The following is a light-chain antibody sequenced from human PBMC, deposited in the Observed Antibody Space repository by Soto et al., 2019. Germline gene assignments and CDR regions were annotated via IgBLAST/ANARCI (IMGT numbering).Light chain of an antibody. V-gene: IGKV3-20*01. CDR2: GTS. J-gene: IGKJ5*01. Sequence: EIVLTQSTGTLSLSPGERVTLCCRTIQTISNNHLAWYQQKPGQAPRLLIHGTSNRATGIPDRFSGSGSGTDFTLTISSLQSEDFAVHYCQPYNNWPPITFGQGTRLEVK. CDR3: QPYNNWPPIT. CDR1: QTISNNH.